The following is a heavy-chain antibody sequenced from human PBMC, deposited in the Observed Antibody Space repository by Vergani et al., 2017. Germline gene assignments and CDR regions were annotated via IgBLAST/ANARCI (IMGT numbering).Heavy chain of an antibody. V-gene: IGHV3-23*01. Sequence: EVQLLESGGSLVQPGGSVRVSCAASGFTFSSDAMSWVRQAPGKGLEWVSAINRGSTTYYADSVKGRFTISRDNSNNTVFLQMNSLRAEDTAVYYCAKEGRSGITPFVADWGQGTLVTVSS. D-gene: IGHD1-14*01. CDR2: INRGSTT. J-gene: IGHJ4*02. CDR3: AKEGRSGITPFVAD. CDR1: GFTFSSDA.